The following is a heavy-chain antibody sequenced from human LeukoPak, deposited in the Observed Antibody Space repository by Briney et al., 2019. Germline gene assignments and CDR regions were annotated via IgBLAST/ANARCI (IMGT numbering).Heavy chain of an antibody. Sequence: SQTLSLTCAISGDSVSTSGGNWVRQSPSRGLEWLGRTYYTSKWNTDYAVSVKSRIVVNPDTSKNQFSLQPNSVTSEDTAVYYCARGRASAFDVWGQGTMVTVSS. D-gene: IGHD6-25*01. CDR1: GDSVSTSGG. V-gene: IGHV6-1*01. CDR3: ARGRASAFDV. J-gene: IGHJ3*01. CDR2: TYYTSKWNT.